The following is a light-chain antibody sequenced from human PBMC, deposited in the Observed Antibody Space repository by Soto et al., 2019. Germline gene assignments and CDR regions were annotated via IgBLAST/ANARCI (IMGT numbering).Light chain of an antibody. J-gene: IGKJ2*01. CDR2: GSS. V-gene: IGKV3-15*01. Sequence: EIVMTQSPATLALSPGARATLSCMASRSVSSNLAWYQQKPGQAPRLLMYGSSTRATGIPARFSGSESGKEFPLTISKLQSEHFAVLYCQQYNKRTPYTCVHGTKLQI. CDR1: RSVSSN. CDR3: QQYNKRTPYT.